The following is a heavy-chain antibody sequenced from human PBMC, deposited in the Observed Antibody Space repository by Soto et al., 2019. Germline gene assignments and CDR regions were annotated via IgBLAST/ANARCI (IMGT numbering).Heavy chain of an antibody. J-gene: IGHJ6*02. D-gene: IGHD3-3*01. CDR1: GYTFTSYY. CDR2: INPSGGST. V-gene: IGHV1-46*01. CDR3: ARGPFDFGVVRDSGMDV. Sequence: SVKVSCKASGYTFTSYYMHWVRQAPGQGLEWMGIINPSGGSTSYAQKFQGRVTMTRDTSTSTVYMELSSLRSEDTAVYYCARGPFDFGVVRDSGMDVWGQGTTVTVSS.